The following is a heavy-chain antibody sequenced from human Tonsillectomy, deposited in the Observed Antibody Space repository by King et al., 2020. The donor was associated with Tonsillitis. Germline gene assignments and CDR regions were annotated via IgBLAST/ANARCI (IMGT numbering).Heavy chain of an antibody. CDR1: GGSFSRGNYY. CDR2: IYYSGST. Sequence: QLQESGPGLVKPSQTVSLTCTVSGGSFSRGNYYWSWIRQHPGKGLEWVGNIYYSGSTYYNPSLKSRVTISVDTSKNQFSLKLSSVTAADTAVYDCARVSELVPGDYYYGVDVWGQGITVTVSS. J-gene: IGHJ6*02. CDR3: ARVSELVPGDYYYGVDV. V-gene: IGHV4-31*03. D-gene: IGHD6-6*01.